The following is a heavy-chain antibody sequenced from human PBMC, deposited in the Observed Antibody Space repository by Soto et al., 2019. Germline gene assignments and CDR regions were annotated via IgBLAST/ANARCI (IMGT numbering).Heavy chain of an antibody. V-gene: IGHV3-7*05. CDR2: IKTDGSEK. D-gene: IGHD3-10*01. CDR1: GFTFSDYW. Sequence: EVQLVESGGGLVPPGGSLRLSCAASGFTFSDYWMSCVRQAPGKGLECVANIKTDGSEKYYVDPVKGRFTITGDNAKNSQYLQMKGLRAEVKAVYYSASSMGRGGNDYWGQGTLVAVSS. CDR3: ASSMGRGGNDY. J-gene: IGHJ4*02.